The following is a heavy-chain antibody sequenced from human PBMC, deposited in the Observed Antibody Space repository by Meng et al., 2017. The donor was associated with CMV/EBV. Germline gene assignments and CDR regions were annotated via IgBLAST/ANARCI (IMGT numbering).Heavy chain of an antibody. CDR1: GGTFSSYA. V-gene: IGHV1-69*05. J-gene: IGHJ4*02. Sequence: SVKVSCKASGGTFSSYAISWVRRAPGQGLEWMGGIIPIFGTANYAQKFQGRVTITTDESTSTAYMELSSLRSEDTAVYYCARSDYDSSGYYYDPLFDYWGQGTLVTVSS. D-gene: IGHD3-22*01. CDR2: IIPIFGTA. CDR3: ARSDYDSSGYYYDPLFDY.